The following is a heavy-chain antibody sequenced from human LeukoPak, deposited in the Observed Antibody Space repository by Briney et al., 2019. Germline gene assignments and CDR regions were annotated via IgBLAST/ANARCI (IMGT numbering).Heavy chain of an antibody. CDR1: GYTFTSYY. J-gene: IGHJ4*02. V-gene: IGHV1-46*01. Sequence: ASVKVSCKASGYTFTSYYMHWVRQAPGQGLEWMGIINPNGGSTSYAQKFQGRVTMTRDMSTSTVYMELSSLRSEDTAVYYCARGGIAAADFDYWGQGTLVTVSS. CDR3: ARGGIAAADFDY. CDR2: INPNGGST. D-gene: IGHD6-13*01.